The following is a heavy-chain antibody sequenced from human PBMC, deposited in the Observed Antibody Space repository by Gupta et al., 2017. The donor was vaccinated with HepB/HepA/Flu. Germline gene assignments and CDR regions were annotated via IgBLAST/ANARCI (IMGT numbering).Heavy chain of an antibody. CDR1: GFTFSSFD. D-gene: IGHD6-19*01. CDR2: INRDAGKT. CDR3: AKALASGRMFYFDS. V-gene: IGHV3-23*01. J-gene: IGHJ4*02. Sequence: EVQLLESGGGLLQPGGSLRLSCAASGFTFSSFDMNWVRQAPGKGLEWASGINRDAGKTHYADFVKGRFTISRDNSRNTLSLQMTSLRVEDTAVYYCAKALASGRMFYFDSWGQGTLVTVS.